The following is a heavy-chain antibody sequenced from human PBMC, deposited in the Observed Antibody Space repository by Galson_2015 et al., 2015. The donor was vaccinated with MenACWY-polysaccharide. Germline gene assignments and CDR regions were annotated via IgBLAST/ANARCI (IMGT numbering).Heavy chain of an antibody. Sequence: SLRLSCAASGFTFGSFDMSWVRQAPGKGLEWVSTISGRGGSTYYADSVKGRFTISRDNSKNTLYLQMISLRVEDTAIYYCGRNRVDYWGQGTLVTVSS. CDR1: GFTFGSFD. J-gene: IGHJ4*02. V-gene: IGHV3-23*01. CDR3: GRNRVDY. D-gene: IGHD2/OR15-2a*01. CDR2: ISGRGGST.